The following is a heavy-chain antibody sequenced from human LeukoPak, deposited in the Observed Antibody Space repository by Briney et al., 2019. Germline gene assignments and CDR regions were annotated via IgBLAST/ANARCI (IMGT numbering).Heavy chain of an antibody. CDR2: INSNSGGT. CDR3: ARDLPYEAFDY. V-gene: IGHV1-2*02. J-gene: IGHJ4*02. CDR1: AYTFTGYY. D-gene: IGHD5-12*01. Sequence: ASVKVSCKTSAYTFTGYYMHWVRQAPGQGLEWMGWINSNSGGTNYAQKFQGRVTMTRDTSISTAYMELSRLISDDTAVYYCARDLPYEAFDYWGQGTLVTVSS.